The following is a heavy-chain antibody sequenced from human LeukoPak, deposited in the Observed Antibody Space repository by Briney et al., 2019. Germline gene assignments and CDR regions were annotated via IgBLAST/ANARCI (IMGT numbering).Heavy chain of an antibody. CDR1: GFTFSNAW. D-gene: IGHD2-2*02. Sequence: GGSLRLSCAASGFTFSNAWMNWVRQAPGKGLEWVSVVSDSGGRTDYADSVKGRFTISRDNSKNTLYLQMNSLRAEDTAVYYCAAGGLYHYFDYWGQGTLVTVSS. J-gene: IGHJ4*02. CDR2: VSDSGGRT. CDR3: AAGGLYHYFDY. V-gene: IGHV3-23*01.